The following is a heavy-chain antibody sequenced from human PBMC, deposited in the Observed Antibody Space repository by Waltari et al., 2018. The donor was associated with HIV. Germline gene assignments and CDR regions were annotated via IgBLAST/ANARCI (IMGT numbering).Heavy chain of an antibody. J-gene: IGHJ4*02. Sequence: EVQLVESGGGLAKLGGPLGLSCAALGFTSGKLRMNGVGKARGKGLEWVSSSSSSISYIYYADVVEGRFTISRDNAKNALYLQMNSLRAEDTAVYYCARDSGPYYYDSSGYAAFDYWCQGTLVTVAS. CDR3: ARDSGPYYYDSSGYAAFDY. V-gene: IGHV3-21*01. CDR2: SSSSISYI. CDR1: GFTSGKLR. D-gene: IGHD3-22*01.